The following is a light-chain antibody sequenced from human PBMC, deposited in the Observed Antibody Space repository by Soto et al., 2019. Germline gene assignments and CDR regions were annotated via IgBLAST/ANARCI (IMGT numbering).Light chain of an antibody. CDR3: QHYSKWQLS. Sequence: EIVLTQSPATLSSFPGDRVTLSCRASQYINTRLAWYQHRPGQAPRLLIYQTSLRAAGIPARLSASGTGTDFTLTINSLQSEDFAIYYCQHYSKWQLSFGGGTKVDIK. CDR2: QTS. CDR1: QYINTR. J-gene: IGKJ4*01. V-gene: IGKV3D-11*01.